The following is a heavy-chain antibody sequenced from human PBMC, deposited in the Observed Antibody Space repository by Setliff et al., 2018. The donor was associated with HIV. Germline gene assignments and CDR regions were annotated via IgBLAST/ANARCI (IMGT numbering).Heavy chain of an antibody. CDR2: ISAYNGII. Sequence: ASVKVSCKASGYIFTNYGITWVRQAPGQGLEWMGWISAYNGIINYAQNLQGRVTITRDTSASTAYMELSSLRSEDTAVYYCAKTIAAAATLPFDFWGQGTLVTVSS. D-gene: IGHD6-13*01. CDR3: AKTIAAAATLPFDF. J-gene: IGHJ4*02. V-gene: IGHV1-18*01. CDR1: GYIFTNYG.